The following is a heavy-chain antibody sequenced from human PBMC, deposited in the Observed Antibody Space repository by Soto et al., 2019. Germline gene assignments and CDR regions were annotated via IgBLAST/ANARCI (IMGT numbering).Heavy chain of an antibody. V-gene: IGHV1-2*02. CDR1: GYTFTGYY. CDR2: INPNSGGT. J-gene: IGHJ6*02. CDR3: ARDMPQVNSSSSWGRYYYYYYGMDV. Sequence: QVQLVQSGAEVKKPGASVKVSCKASGYTFTGYYMHWVRQAPGQGLEWMGWINPNSGGTNYAQKFQGRVTMTRDTSISTAYMELSRLRSDDTAVYYCARDMPQVNSSSSWGRYYYYYYGMDVWGQGTTVTVSS. D-gene: IGHD6-6*01.